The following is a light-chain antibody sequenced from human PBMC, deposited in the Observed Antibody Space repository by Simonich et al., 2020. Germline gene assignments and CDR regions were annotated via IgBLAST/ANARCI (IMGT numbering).Light chain of an antibody. CDR2: EGS. J-gene: IGLJ3*02. Sequence: QSALTQPASVSGSPGQSITISCTGTSSDVGSYNLVSWYQQHPGKAPKLMIYEGSKRPSGVADRFSGYKSGNTASLTISGLQAEDEADYYCCSYAGSYTWVFGGGTKLTVL. CDR3: CSYAGSYTWV. CDR1: SSDVGSYNL. V-gene: IGLV2-23*01.